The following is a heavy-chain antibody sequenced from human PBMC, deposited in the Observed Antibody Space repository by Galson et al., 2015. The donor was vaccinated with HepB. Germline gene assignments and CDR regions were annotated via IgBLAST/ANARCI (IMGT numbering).Heavy chain of an antibody. D-gene: IGHD3-10*01. CDR1: GFTFSSYG. J-gene: IGHJ4*02. Sequence: SLRLSCAASGFTFSSYGMHWVRQAPGKGLEWVAVIWYDGSNKYYADSVKGRFTISRDNSKNTLYLQMNSLRAEDTAVYYCARERAFRGSGSYYPSDFDYWGQGTLVTVSS. CDR3: ARERAFRGSGSYYPSDFDY. CDR2: IWYDGSNK. V-gene: IGHV3-33*08.